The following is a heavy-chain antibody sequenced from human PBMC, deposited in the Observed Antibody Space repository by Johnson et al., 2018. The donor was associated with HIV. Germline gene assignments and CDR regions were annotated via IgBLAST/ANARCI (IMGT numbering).Heavy chain of an antibody. CDR2: ISFAGTKT. V-gene: IGHV3-30*18. Sequence: QVQLVESGGGLVQPGGSLRLSCAASGFTFSSYWMSWVRQAPGKGLEWVAGISFAGTKTYYVDSVKGRFTISRDNSKNTLYLQMNSLRAEDTALYYCAKGAAAAGPDAFDIWGQGTMVTVSS. D-gene: IGHD6-13*01. J-gene: IGHJ3*02. CDR1: GFTFSSYW. CDR3: AKGAAAAGPDAFDI.